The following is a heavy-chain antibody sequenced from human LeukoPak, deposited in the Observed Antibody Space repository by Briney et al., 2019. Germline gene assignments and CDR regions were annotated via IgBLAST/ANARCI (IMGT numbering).Heavy chain of an antibody. Sequence: SETLSLTCTVSGGSISSYSWSWIRQPPGKGLEWLGYIYFSGSTNYNPSLKSRVTISVDTSKNQFSLKLSSVTAADTAVYYCARSRYYYDSSGSYYYYMDVWGKGTTVTVSS. V-gene: IGHV4-59*01. D-gene: IGHD3-22*01. J-gene: IGHJ6*03. CDR3: ARSRYYYDSSGSYYYYMDV. CDR2: IYFSGST. CDR1: GGSISSYS.